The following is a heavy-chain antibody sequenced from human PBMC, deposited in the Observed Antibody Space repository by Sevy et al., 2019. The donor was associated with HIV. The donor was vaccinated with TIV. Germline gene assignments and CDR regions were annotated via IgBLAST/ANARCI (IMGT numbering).Heavy chain of an antibody. CDR1: GFTFSGYT. V-gene: IGHV3-48*02. J-gene: IGHJ6*02. CDR2: ISSSGDTI. D-gene: IGHD1-7*01. Sequence: GGSLRLSRVASGFTFSGYTMNWVRQAPGEGLAWLSYISSSGDTIYYADSVKGRFTISRDNAKNSVFLQMNNLRDEDTAVYYCARDRKLELRDYYYGMDVWGQGTTVTVS. CDR3: ARDRKLELRDYYYGMDV.